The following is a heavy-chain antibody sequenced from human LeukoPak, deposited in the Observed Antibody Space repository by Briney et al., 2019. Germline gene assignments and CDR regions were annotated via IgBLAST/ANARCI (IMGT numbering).Heavy chain of an antibody. D-gene: IGHD2-15*01. J-gene: IGHJ4*02. V-gene: IGHV4-39*01. CDR1: GGSISNSSYY. CDR2: IYYSGST. Sequence: SETLSLTCTVSGGSISNSSYYWGWIRQPPGKGLEWIGSIYYSGSTYYNPSLKSRVTISVDTSKNQFSLKLSSVTAADTAVYYCARRIVVVAATRFDYWGQGTLVTVSS. CDR3: ARRIVVVAATRFDY.